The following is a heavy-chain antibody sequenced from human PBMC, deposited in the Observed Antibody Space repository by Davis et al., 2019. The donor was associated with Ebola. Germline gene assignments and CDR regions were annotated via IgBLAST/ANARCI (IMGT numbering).Heavy chain of an antibody. CDR3: ARDYESSGWFDY. CDR1: GYTFTNYY. Sequence: ASVKVSCKASGYTFTNYYMHWVRQAPGQGLEWMGIINPSGGSTSYAQKLQGRVTMTTDTSTSTAYMELRSLRSDDTAVYYCARDYESSGWFDYWGQGTLVTASS. J-gene: IGHJ4*02. CDR2: INPSGGST. D-gene: IGHD6-19*01. V-gene: IGHV1-46*01.